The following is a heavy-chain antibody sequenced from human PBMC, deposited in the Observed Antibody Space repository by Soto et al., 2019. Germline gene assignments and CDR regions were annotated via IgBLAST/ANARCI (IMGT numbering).Heavy chain of an antibody. Sequence: QMQLQESGPGLVKPSQTLSLTCTVSCGSTTSSGYYWGWIRQPPGQGPEWIGSLSSKGTPYYNPSLKSRVSLSFDTSKIHLALKLTCVTTADTSVSYCARSTFWYYHETGGYYGFYNWGQGTLVTVSS. D-gene: IGHD3-22*01. CDR1: CGSTTSSGYY. CDR3: ARSTFWYYHETGGYYGFYN. J-gene: IGHJ4*02. V-gene: IGHV4-39*02. CDR2: LSSKGTP.